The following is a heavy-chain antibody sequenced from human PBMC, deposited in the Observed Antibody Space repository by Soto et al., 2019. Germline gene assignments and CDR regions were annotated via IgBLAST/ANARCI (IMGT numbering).Heavy chain of an antibody. Sequence: QITLKESGPTLVKPTQTLTLTCTFSGFSLSTSGVGVGWIRQPPGKALEWLALIYWDDDKRYSPSLKSRLTITKDTSKNQVVRTMTNMDPVDTATYYCAHRPRRSSSFWGYYFDYWGQGTLVTVSS. V-gene: IGHV2-5*02. CDR2: IYWDDDK. J-gene: IGHJ4*02. CDR1: GFSLSTSGVG. CDR3: AHRPRRSSSFWGYYFDY. D-gene: IGHD6-13*01.